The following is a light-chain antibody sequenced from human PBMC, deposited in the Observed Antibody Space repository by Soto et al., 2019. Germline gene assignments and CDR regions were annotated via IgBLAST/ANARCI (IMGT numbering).Light chain of an antibody. J-gene: IGKJ4*02. V-gene: IGKV1-9*01. CDR3: QQVKSYQLT. CDR2: AAS. Sequence: IQLTQSPSFLSASVGDRVTITCRASQAISSHLVWYQQKPGKAPKLLIYAASTLQSGVPSGFSGSGSGTEFTLTISSQQPEDFATYYCQQVKSYQLTVDGGTKVEIK. CDR1: QAISSH.